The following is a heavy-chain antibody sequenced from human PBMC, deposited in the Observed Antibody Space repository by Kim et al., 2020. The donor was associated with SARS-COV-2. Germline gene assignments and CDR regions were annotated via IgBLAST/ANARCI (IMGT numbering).Heavy chain of an antibody. CDR1: GGSISSSSYY. J-gene: IGHJ5*02. CDR3: ARQDEQLGPPHNWFDP. Sequence: SETLSLTCTVSGGSISSSSYYWGWIRQPPGKGLEWIGSIYYSGSTYYNPSLKSRVTISVDTSKNQFSLKLSSVTAADTAVYYCARQDEQLGPPHNWFDPWGQGTLVTVSS. V-gene: IGHV4-39*01. CDR2: IYYSGST. D-gene: IGHD6-6*01.